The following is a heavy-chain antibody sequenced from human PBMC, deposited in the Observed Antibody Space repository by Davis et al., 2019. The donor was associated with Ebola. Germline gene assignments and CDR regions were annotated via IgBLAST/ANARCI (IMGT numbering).Heavy chain of an antibody. Sequence: GESLKISCAASGFTFSNAWMNWVRQVPGKGLEWLSYIISSSGTIYYADSVKGRFTISRDNAKNSLYLQMSSLRDEDTAIYYCVRHLPGGWFDPWGQGTLVTVSS. J-gene: IGHJ5*02. CDR3: VRHLPGGWFDP. V-gene: IGHV3-48*02. CDR1: GFTFSNAW. CDR2: IISSSGTI. D-gene: IGHD1-14*01.